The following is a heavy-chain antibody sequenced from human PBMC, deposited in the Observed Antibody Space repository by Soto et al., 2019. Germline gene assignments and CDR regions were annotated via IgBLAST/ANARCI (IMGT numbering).Heavy chain of an antibody. J-gene: IGHJ4*02. CDR3: AKDILTGYCPFDC. D-gene: IGHD3-9*01. Sequence: PGGSLRLSCAASGFTLSSYAMNWVRQAPGKGLEWVSVISGSGVITYYAESVKGRFTISRDNSKNTLYLQMNSLRAEDTALYYCAKDILTGYCPFDCWGQGTLVTVSS. CDR2: ISGSGVIT. CDR1: GFTLSSYA. V-gene: IGHV3-23*01.